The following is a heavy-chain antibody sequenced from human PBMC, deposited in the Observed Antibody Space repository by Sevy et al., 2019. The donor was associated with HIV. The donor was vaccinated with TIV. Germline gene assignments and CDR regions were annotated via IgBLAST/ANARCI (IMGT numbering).Heavy chain of an antibody. J-gene: IGHJ4*02. CDR2: IYYGGET. V-gene: IGHV4-39*01. CDR1: GDSISSGSYY. D-gene: IGHD1-1*01. Sequence: SETLSLTCTVSGDSISSGSYYWGWIRQPPGKGLEWIGNIYYGGETYYSPSLKRRVTISVDTSKNQFSLKLSSVTAADTAVYYCARLGRNEGYFDYWGQGTLVTVSS. CDR3: ARLGRNEGYFDY.